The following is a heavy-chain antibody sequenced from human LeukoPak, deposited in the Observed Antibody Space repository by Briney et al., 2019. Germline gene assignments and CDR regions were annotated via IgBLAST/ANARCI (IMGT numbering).Heavy chain of an antibody. CDR2: IYPGDSDT. Sequence: GESLKISCKGSGYIFTSYWIGWVRQMPGKGLEWMGIIYPGDSDTRYSPSFQGQVTISADKSISTAYLQWSSLKASDTAMYYCARQGGDTAMAAIRHYYYYGMDVWGQGTTVTVSS. J-gene: IGHJ6*02. CDR3: ARQGGDTAMAAIRHYYYYGMDV. CDR1: GYIFTSYW. D-gene: IGHD5-18*01. V-gene: IGHV5-51*01.